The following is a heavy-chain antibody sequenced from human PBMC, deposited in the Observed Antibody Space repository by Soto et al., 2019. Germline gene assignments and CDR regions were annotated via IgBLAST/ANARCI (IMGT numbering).Heavy chain of an antibody. Sequence: QVQLVESGGGVVQPGRSLRLSCAASGFTFSSYGMHWVRQAPGKGLEWVAVISYDGSNKYYADSVKGRFTISRDNSKNTLYLQMNSLRAEETAVYYCAKEEGIQLFRGELRSWGQGTLVTVSS. CDR3: AKEEGIQLFRGELRS. D-gene: IGHD5-18*01. CDR2: ISYDGSNK. CDR1: GFTFSSYG. V-gene: IGHV3-30*18. J-gene: IGHJ5*02.